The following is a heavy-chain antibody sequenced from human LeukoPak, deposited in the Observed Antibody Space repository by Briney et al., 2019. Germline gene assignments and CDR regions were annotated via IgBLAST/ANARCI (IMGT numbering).Heavy chain of an antibody. CDR1: GFTFSNYA. CDR2: ISSTGGST. Sequence: PGGSLRLSCSASGFTFSNYAMHWVRQAPGQGLEYVSVISSTGGSTYYADSVKGRFTVSRDNSKNTLYLQMSSLRAEDTAVYYCVKEGLVIINYYFDYWGQGTLVTVSS. D-gene: IGHD3-22*01. CDR3: VKEGLVIINYYFDY. V-gene: IGHV3-64D*06. J-gene: IGHJ4*02.